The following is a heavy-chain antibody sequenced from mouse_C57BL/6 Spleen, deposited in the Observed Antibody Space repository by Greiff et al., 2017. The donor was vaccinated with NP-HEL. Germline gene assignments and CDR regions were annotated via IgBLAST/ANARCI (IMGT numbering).Heavy chain of an antibody. CDR1: GFTFTDYY. D-gene: IGHD1-1*01. Sequence: DVKLVESGGGLVQPGGSLSLSCAASGFTFTDYYMSWVRQPPGKALEWLGFIRNKANGYTTEYSASVKGRFTISRDNSQSILYLQMNALRAEDSATYYCASSPYYYGSSYWYFDVWGTGTTVTVSS. J-gene: IGHJ1*03. V-gene: IGHV7-3*01. CDR2: IRNKANGYTT. CDR3: ASSPYYYGSSYWYFDV.